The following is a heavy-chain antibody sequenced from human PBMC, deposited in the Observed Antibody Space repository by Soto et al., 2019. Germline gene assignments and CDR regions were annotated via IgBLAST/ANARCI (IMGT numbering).Heavy chain of an antibody. D-gene: IGHD5-18*01. J-gene: IGHJ6*02. CDR1: GGTFSSSA. V-gene: IGHV1-69*18. CDR3: ARGPTKQLWCVSYFYGMDD. CDR2: IIPIFGTV. Sequence: QVQLVQSGAEVKKPGSSVKVSCKASGGTFSSSAITWVRKAPGQGLEWMGMIIPIFGTVNYAQKFRGRVTITAGESTSAAYLEISSMTCNDRDVYYCARGPTKQLWCVSYFYGMDDWGLGTTVSVSS.